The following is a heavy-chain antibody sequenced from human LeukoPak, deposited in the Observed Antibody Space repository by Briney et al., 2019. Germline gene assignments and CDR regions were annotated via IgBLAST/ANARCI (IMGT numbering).Heavy chain of an antibody. CDR2: VFNSGST. CDR1: GGSISTGIYY. J-gene: IGHJ4*02. V-gene: IGHV4-39*01. D-gene: IGHD3-3*02. Sequence: RPSETLSLTCSVSGGSISTGIYYWGWFRQPPGKGLEWVGSVFNSGSTYYNPTLKSRVTVSVDTSKSQFSLTLYSVTAADTAVYYCATPLHFTSDSPPGFWGQGILVIVSS. CDR3: ATPLHFTSDSPPGF.